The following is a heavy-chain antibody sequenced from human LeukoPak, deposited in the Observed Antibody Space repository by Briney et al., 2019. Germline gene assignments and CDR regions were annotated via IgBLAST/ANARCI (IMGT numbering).Heavy chain of an antibody. CDR1: GTSLNRGTHY. D-gene: IGHD2-8*02. J-gene: IGHJ4*02. CDR3: ARDRSYYSDTGADY. V-gene: IGHV4-61*02. CDR2: VYATGNT. Sequence: SETLSLTCSVSGTSLNRGTHYWSWVRQAAGKGLEWLGRVYATGNTNYNPSLWSRLSISIDTSRNQFSLRLGSVTAADTAIYYCARDRSYYSDTGADYWGQGKMVIVSS.